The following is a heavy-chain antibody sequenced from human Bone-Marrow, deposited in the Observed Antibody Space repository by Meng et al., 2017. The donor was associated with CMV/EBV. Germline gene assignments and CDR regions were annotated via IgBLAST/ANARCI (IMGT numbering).Heavy chain of an antibody. J-gene: IGHJ4*01. CDR1: GFRLNTYS. D-gene: IGHD3-22*01. Sequence: GESLKISCAASGFRLNTYSLHWVRQAPGKGLDWVAVISYDGSNKYYADSVKGRFTISRDNSKKKIYLQMNSLRTEDTAMYYCARDSEGSDSSGRSPYYFDYWGQGTLVTVSS. CDR3: ARDSEGSDSSGRSPYYFDY. V-gene: IGHV3-30-3*01. CDR2: ISYDGSNK.